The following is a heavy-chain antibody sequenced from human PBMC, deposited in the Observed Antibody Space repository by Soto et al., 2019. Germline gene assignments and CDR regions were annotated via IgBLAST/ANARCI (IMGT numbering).Heavy chain of an antibody. Sequence: QVQLQESGPELVKPSETLSLTCTVSSGSIINYSWSWIRQPPGKGLEWIGFIYYSGSTNYNSFLKSRFPMSVDMPRQQLSLKLNSVTAADTVVYYCASRLTLATTTGDAFDLWGQGKMVTVSS. D-gene: IGHD4-17*01. J-gene: IGHJ3*01. CDR3: ASRLTLATTTGDAFDL. CDR2: IYYSGST. CDR1: SGSIINYS. V-gene: IGHV4-59*01.